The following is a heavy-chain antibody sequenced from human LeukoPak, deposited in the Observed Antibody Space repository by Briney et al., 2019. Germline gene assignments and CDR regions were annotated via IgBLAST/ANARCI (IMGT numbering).Heavy chain of an antibody. CDR1: GGSFSGYY. CDR3: ARENYYDSSGYYTGLDY. CDR2: INHSGST. J-gene: IGHJ4*02. D-gene: IGHD3-22*01. V-gene: IGHV4-34*01. Sequence: KPSETLSLTCAVYGGSFSGYYWSWIRQPPGKGLEWIGEINHSGSTNYNPSLKSRVTISVDKSKNQFSLKLSSVTAADTAVYYCARENYYDSSGYYTGLDYWGQGTLVTVSS.